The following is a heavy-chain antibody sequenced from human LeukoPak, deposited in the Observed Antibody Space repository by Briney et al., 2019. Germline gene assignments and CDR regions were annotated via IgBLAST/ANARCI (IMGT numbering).Heavy chain of an antibody. CDR1: GYTFTGYY. D-gene: IGHD3-22*01. CDR3: AREYYYDSSGYSVDYYYYGMDV. J-gene: IGHJ6*02. Sequence: ASVKVSCKASGYTFTGYYMHWVRQAPGQGLEWMGMINPNSGGTEYAQKFLGRVTMTRDTSMSTAYMELSRLRSDDTAVYFCAREYYYDSSGYSVDYYYYGMDVWGQGTTVTVSS. V-gene: IGHV1-2*02. CDR2: INPNSGGT.